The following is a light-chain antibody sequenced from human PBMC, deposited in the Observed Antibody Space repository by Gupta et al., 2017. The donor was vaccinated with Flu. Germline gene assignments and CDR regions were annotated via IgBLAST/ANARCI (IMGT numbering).Light chain of an antibody. CDR3: QHSGT. V-gene: IGKV1-39*01. CDR2: AAS. J-gene: IGKJ3*01. Sequence: DIQMTQSPSSLSASIGDRVTITCRTSQTISSYLNWYQQKPGKAPKVLIYAASVLQSWVPARFSGSGSGTDFTLTISSLQPEDFATYYCQHSGTFGPGTKVDI. CDR1: QTISSY.